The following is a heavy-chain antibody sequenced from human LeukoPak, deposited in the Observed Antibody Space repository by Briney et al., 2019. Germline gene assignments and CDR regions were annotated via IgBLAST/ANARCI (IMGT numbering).Heavy chain of an antibody. CDR3: ARDGGFQDIVVVVATAPPDY. V-gene: IGHV3-30*04. CDR2: ISYDGSNK. D-gene: IGHD2-15*01. J-gene: IGHJ4*02. CDR1: GFTFSSYA. Sequence: PGRPLRLSCAASGFTFSSYAMHWVRQAPGKGQEWVAVISYDGSNKYYADSVKGRFTISRDNSKNTLYLQMNSLRAEDTAVYYCARDGGFQDIVVVVATAPPDYWGQGTLVTVSS.